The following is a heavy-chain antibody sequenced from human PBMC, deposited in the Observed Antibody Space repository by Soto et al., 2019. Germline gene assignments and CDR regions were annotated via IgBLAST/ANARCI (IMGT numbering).Heavy chain of an antibody. V-gene: IGHV1-69*01. CDR3: ARDGPRDYDSSGYYFESAFDI. CDR2: IIPIFGTA. D-gene: IGHD3-22*01. CDR1: GGTFSSYA. J-gene: IGHJ3*02. Sequence: QVQLVQSGAEVKKPGSSVKVSCKASGGTFSSYAISWVRQAPGQGLEWMGGIIPIFGTANYAQKFQGRVTITADESTSTAYIELSSLRSEDTAVYYCARDGPRDYDSSGYYFESAFDIWGQGTMVTVSS.